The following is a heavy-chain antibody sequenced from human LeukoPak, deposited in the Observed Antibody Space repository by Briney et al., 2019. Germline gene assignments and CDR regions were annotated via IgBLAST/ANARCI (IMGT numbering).Heavy chain of an antibody. Sequence: ASVKVSCKASGYTFTGYYMHWVRQAPGQGPEWMGWINPNRGGTNYAQKFQVRGTMTRDMSIITAYMERSRLRSDDTSVCDCARDLGMVELFYMDVWVKGTTVTVSS. CDR1: GYTFTGYY. V-gene: IGHV1-2*02. J-gene: IGHJ6*03. D-gene: IGHD1-7*01. CDR2: INPNRGGT. CDR3: ARDLGMVELFYMDV.